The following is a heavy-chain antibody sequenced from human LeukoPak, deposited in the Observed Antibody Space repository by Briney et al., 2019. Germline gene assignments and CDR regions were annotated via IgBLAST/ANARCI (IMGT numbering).Heavy chain of an antibody. D-gene: IGHD1-26*01. J-gene: IGHJ4*02. CDR2: IRYDGSNK. CDR3: AKGLRKLIVGSTEYYFDY. CDR1: GFTFSSYG. Sequence: GGSLRLSCAASGFTFSSYGMHWVRQAPGKGLEWVAFIRYDGSNKYYADSVKGRFTTSRDNSKNTLYLQMNSLRAEDTAVYYCAKGLRKLIVGSTEYYFDYWGQGTLVTVSS. V-gene: IGHV3-30*02.